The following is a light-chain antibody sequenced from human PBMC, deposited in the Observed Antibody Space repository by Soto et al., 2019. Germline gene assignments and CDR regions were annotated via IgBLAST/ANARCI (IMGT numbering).Light chain of an antibody. CDR3: PQSFP. CDR2: KAS. CDR1: QSISSW. Sequence: DIQMTQSPSTLSASVGDRVTITCRASQSISSWLAWYQQKPGKAPKLLIYKASSLESGVPSRFSGRGSGTEFTPTNSRLQPDDFAAYYCPQSFPVGPGPKVDIK. J-gene: IGKJ3*01. V-gene: IGKV1-5*03.